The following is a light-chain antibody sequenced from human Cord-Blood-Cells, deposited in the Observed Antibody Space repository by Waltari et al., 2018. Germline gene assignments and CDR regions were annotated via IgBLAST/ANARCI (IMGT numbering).Light chain of an antibody. CDR2: YYS. CDR3: QVWASSSDHVV. CDR1: NIGSKS. Sequence: SYVLTQPPSVSVAPGKTARLTCGGNNIGSKSVHWYQQKPGQAPVLLIYYYSDRPSGIPERFSGSNSGNTATLTIRRVEAGDEAVYYCQVWASSSDHVVFGGGTNLTVL. J-gene: IGLJ2*01. V-gene: IGLV3-21*04.